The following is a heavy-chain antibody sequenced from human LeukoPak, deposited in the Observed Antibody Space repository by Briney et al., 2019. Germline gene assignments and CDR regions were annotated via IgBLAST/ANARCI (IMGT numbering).Heavy chain of an antibody. D-gene: IGHD2-15*01. Sequence: GGSLRLSCAASGFTFSSYSMNWVRQAPGKGLEWVSSISSSSSYIYYADSVKGRFTISRDNAKNSLYLQMNSLRAEDTAVYYCARVKPVVPPYFYFYMDVWGIGTTVTVSS. J-gene: IGHJ6*03. CDR3: ARVKPVVPPYFYFYMDV. CDR1: GFTFSSYS. V-gene: IGHV3-21*01. CDR2: ISSSSSYI.